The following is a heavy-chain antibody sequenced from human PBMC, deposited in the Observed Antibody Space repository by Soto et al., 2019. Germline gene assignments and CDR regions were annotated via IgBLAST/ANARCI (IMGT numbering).Heavy chain of an antibody. V-gene: IGHV5-51*01. CDR3: ARLPGIVAPGTVFLDN. Sequence: GESLKISCKASGYRFTISWIGWVRQMPGKGLEWMGIIYPGDSDTRYRPSFQGQVTISADKSSSTAYLQWNSLQASDTAMYYCARLPGIVAPGTVFLDNWGQGTMVTVSS. J-gene: IGHJ4*02. CDR2: IYPGDSDT. CDR1: GYRFTISW. D-gene: IGHD1-1*01.